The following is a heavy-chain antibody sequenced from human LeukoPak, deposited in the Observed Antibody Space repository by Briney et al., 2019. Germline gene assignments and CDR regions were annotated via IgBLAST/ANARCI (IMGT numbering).Heavy chain of an antibody. CDR3: AKDFYYDSSGYYSG. J-gene: IGHJ4*02. CDR2: ISGSGGST. V-gene: IGHV3-23*01. CDR1: GFTFSTYG. D-gene: IGHD3-22*01. Sequence: GGTLRLSCEASGFTFSTYGMSWVRQAPGKGLEWVSAISGSGGSTYYADSVEGRVTISRDNSKNTLYLQVNSLRVEDTAVYYCAKDFYYDSSGYYSGWGQGTLVTVSS.